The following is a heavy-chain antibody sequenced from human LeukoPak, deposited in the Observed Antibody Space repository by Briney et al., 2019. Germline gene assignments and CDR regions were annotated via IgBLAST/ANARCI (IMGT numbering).Heavy chain of an antibody. CDR1: GGSISSGSYY. V-gene: IGHV4-61*02. Sequence: SETLSLTRTVSGGSISSGSYYWSWIRQPAGKGLERIGRIYTSGSTNYNPSLKSRVTISVDTSKNQFSLKLSSVTAADTAVYYCAREVLGATSPFDYWGQGTLVTVSS. CDR3: AREVLGATSPFDY. CDR2: IYTSGST. J-gene: IGHJ4*02. D-gene: IGHD1-26*01.